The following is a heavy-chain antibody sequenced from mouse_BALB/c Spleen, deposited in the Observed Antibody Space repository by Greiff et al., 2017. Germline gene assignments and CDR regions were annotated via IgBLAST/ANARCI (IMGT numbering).Heavy chain of an antibody. Sequence: EVQLVESGPGLVKPSQSLSLTCTVTGYSITSDYAWNWIRQFPGNKLEWMGYISYSGSTSYNPSLKSRISITRDTSKNQFFLQLNSVTTEDTATYYCARPLGQGAMDYWGQGTSVTVSS. V-gene: IGHV3-2*02. J-gene: IGHJ4*01. CDR3: ARPLGQGAMDY. D-gene: IGHD3-3*01. CDR2: ISYSGST. CDR1: GYSITSDYA.